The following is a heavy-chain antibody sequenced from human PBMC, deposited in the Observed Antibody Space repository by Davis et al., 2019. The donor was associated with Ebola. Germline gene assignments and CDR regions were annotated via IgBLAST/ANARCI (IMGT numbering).Heavy chain of an antibody. V-gene: IGHV3-48*04. Sequence: PGGSLRLSCAASGFTFSSYAMHWVRQAPGKGLEWVSYISSSGSTIYYADSVKGRFTISRDNAENSLYLQMKSLRVEDTAVYYCARERGDYYDSSGTDHWGQGTLVTVSS. D-gene: IGHD3-22*01. CDR3: ARERGDYYDSSGTDH. CDR2: ISSSGSTI. CDR1: GFTFSSYA. J-gene: IGHJ4*02.